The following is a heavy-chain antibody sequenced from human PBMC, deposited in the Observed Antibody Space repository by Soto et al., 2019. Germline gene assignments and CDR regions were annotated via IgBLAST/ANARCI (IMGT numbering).Heavy chain of an antibody. CDR1: GGSISSYY. D-gene: IGHD6-13*01. CDR2: IYYSGST. J-gene: IGHJ4*02. Sequence: SETLSLTCTVSGGSISSYYWSWIRQPPGKGLEWIGYIYYSGSTDYDPSLKSRVTISVDTSKNQFSLKLSSVTAADTAVYYCARRWRTYLAFCGQRTLVTVSS. CDR3: ARRWRTYLAF. V-gene: IGHV4-59*01.